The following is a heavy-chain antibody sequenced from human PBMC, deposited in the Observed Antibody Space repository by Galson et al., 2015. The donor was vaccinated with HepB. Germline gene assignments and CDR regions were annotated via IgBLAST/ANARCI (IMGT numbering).Heavy chain of an antibody. Sequence: SLRLSCAASGFTYNTYAMAWVRQSPGKGLEWVSSISGSAQSTDYADSVKGRFIISRDNSKNTLYLQMNSLRVEDTAVYYCARGACSTNNCFPFDHWGQGNLVTVSS. CDR1: GFTYNTYA. CDR3: ARGACSTNNCFPFDH. V-gene: IGHV3-23*01. D-gene: IGHD2-2*01. J-gene: IGHJ4*02. CDR2: ISGSAQST.